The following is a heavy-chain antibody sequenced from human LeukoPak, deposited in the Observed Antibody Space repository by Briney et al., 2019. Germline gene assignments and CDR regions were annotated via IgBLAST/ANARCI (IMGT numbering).Heavy chain of an antibody. J-gene: IGHJ3*02. V-gene: IGHV3-64D*06. D-gene: IGHD3-22*01. CDR1: GFTFSWHA. CDR3: VRTSSGYSPI. Sequence: GGSLRLSCSASGFTFSWHAMHWVRQAPGKGLEYVSAISSNGGSTYYVDSVKGRFTISRDNSKNTLYLQMSSLRAEDTAVFYCVRTSSGYSPIWGQGTMVTVSS. CDR2: ISSNGGST.